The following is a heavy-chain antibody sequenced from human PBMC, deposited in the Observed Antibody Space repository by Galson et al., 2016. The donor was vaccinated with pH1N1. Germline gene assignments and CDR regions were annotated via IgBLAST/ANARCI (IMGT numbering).Heavy chain of an antibody. V-gene: IGHV1-46*01. CDR3: ARRYFLDY. J-gene: IGHJ4*02. CDR1: GYSVTRYY. CDR2: IDPSDGTT. Sequence: SVKVSCKAAGYSVTRYYMHWVRQAPGQGLEWIGIIDPSDGTTTYSEKFQGRISLTRDTSTNSVYMELTTLRPDDAATYFCARRYFLDYWGQGPLVTVSS.